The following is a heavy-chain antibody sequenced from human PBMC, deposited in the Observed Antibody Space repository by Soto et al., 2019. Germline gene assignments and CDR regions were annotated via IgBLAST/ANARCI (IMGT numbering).Heavy chain of an antibody. V-gene: IGHV4-59*01. Sequence: PSETLSLTCTVSGDSISSYYWGWIRQPPGKGLEWIGYIHYSGSTNYNPSLKSRVTISVDTPKNQFSLKVNSMTAADTAVYYCARGGLAARKGRWFDPWGQGTVVTVS. CDR2: IHYSGST. J-gene: IGHJ5*02. CDR1: GDSISSYY. D-gene: IGHD6-6*01. CDR3: ARGGLAARKGRWFDP.